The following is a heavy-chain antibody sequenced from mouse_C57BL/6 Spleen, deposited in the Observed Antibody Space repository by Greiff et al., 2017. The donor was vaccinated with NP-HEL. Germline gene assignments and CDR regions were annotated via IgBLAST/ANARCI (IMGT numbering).Heavy chain of an antibody. V-gene: IGHV5-17*01. Sequence: EVQVVESGGGLVKPGGSLKLSCAASGFTFSDYGMHWVRQAPEKGLEWVAYISSGSSTIYYADTVKGRFTISRDNAKNTLFLQMTSLRSEDTAMYYCARDGNYYSVDYWGQGTSVTVSS. D-gene: IGHD2-1*01. CDR2: ISSGSSTI. CDR1: GFTFSDYG. J-gene: IGHJ4*01. CDR3: ARDGNYYSVDY.